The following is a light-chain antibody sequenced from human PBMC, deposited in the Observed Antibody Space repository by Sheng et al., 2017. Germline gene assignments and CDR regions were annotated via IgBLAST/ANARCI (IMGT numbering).Light chain of an antibody. CDR3: QQYNKWPLRT. CDR2: DAS. CDR1: ESVARG. J-gene: IGKJ2*01. V-gene: IGKV3D-15*01. Sequence: EIVLTQSPGTLSVSPGERATLSCRASESVARGLAWYQQKPGQAPRLLIYDASTRAAGIAARFSGSGSGTEFTLTISSLQSEDFAVYYCQQYNKWPLRTFGQGTKVEIK.